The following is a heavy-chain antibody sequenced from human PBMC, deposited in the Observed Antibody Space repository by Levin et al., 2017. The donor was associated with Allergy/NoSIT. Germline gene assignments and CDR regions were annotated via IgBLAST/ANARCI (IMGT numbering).Heavy chain of an antibody. CDR3: ARVGVLAGTWNWFDP. Sequence: ASVKVSCKASDYSFTSYGISWVRQAPGQGLEWVGWISPYNGNTNYAQKFQGRVTMTTDTSTSTAYMELRSLRSDDTAVYYCARVGVLAGTWNWFDPWGQGTLVTVSS. V-gene: IGHV1-18*01. D-gene: IGHD2-2*01. CDR1: DYSFTSYG. CDR2: ISPYNGNT. J-gene: IGHJ5*02.